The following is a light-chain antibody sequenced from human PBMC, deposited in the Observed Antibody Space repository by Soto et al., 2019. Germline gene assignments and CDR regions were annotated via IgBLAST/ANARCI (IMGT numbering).Light chain of an antibody. J-gene: IGLJ1*01. CDR2: EGT. CDR1: SSDVGSYDL. CDR3: CSYAGTSTFYV. V-gene: IGLV2-23*01. Sequence: QSALTQPASVSGSPGQSITISCPGTSSDVGSYDLVSWYQQHPGKAPKFIIFEGTKRPSGVSNRFSGSKSGNTASLTISGLQAEDEADYYCCSYAGTSTFYVFGTGTKVTVL.